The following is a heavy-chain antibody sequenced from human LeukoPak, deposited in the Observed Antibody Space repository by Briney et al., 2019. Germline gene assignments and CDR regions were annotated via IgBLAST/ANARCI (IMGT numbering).Heavy chain of an antibody. Sequence: GGSLRLSCAASGFTFSSYAMYWVRQAPGKGLDWLAVISNDGVNKWYADSARGRFTISRDNSKNMVYLQINIVRPEDTAMYYCAKDQVSSIGWYNPPFDSWGQGTLVIVSS. CDR2: ISNDGVNK. CDR3: AKDQVSSIGWYNPPFDS. D-gene: IGHD6-19*01. J-gene: IGHJ4*02. V-gene: IGHV3-30-3*01. CDR1: GFTFSSYA.